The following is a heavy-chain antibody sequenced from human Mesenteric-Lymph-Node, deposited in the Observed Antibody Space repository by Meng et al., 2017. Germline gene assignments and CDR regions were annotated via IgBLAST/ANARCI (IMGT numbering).Heavy chain of an antibody. D-gene: IGHD3-10*01. J-gene: IGHJ3*02. CDR1: GFTFSSYS. V-gene: IGHV3-21*01. Sequence: GESLKISCAASGFTFSSYSMNWVRQAPGKGLEWVSSISSSSSYIYYADSVKGRFTISRENAKNSLSLQMNSLRAGDTAVYYCARDIHTMVIFDAFDIWGQGTMVTVSS. CDR3: ARDIHTMVIFDAFDI. CDR2: ISSSSSYI.